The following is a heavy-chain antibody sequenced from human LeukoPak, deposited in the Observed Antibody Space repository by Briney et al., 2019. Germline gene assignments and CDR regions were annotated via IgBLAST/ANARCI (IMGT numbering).Heavy chain of an antibody. CDR1: GGSFCGYY. J-gene: IGHJ4*02. Sequence: PSETLSLTCAVYGGSFCGYYWSWIRQPPGKGLEWIGEINHSGSTNYNPSLKSRVTISVDTSKNQFSLKLSSVTAADTAVYYCARTSPYHRRYCSSTSCPQPFDYWGQGTLVTVSS. V-gene: IGHV4-34*01. CDR3: ARTSPYHRRYCSSTSCPQPFDY. CDR2: INHSGST. D-gene: IGHD2-2*01.